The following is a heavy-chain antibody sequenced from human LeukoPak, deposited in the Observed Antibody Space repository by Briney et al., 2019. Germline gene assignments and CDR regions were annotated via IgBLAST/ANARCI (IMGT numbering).Heavy chain of an antibody. CDR2: IYYSGST. J-gene: IGHJ3*02. CDR3: VRKAGTGAFDI. D-gene: IGHD6-19*01. CDR1: GGSISSYY. V-gene: IGHV4-59*01. Sequence: VKPSETLSLTCTVSGGSISSYYWSWIRQPPGKGLEWIGYIYYSGSTNYNPSLKSRVTISVDTSKNQFSLKLSSVTAEDTAVYYCVRKAGTGAFDIWGQGTLVTVSS.